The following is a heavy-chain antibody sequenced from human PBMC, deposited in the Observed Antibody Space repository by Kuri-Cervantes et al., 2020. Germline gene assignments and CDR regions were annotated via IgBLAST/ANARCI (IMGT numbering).Heavy chain of an antibody. CDR2: TYYRSKWYN. V-gene: IGHV6-1*01. CDR1: GASVSSNSAA. J-gene: IGHJ4*02. D-gene: IGHD1-26*01. CDR3: ARDRIVGAIRYFDY. Sequence: SETLSLTCAICGASVSSNSAAWNWIRQSPSRGLEWLGRTYYRSKWYNDYAVSVKSRITINPDTSKNQFSLQLNSVTPEDTAVYYCARDRIVGAIRYFDYWGQGTLVTVSS.